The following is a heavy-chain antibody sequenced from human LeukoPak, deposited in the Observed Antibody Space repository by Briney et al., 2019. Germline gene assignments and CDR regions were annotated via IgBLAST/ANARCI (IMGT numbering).Heavy chain of an antibody. CDR1: GFTFSSYA. V-gene: IGHV3-30*04. Sequence: PGGSLRLSCAASGFTFSSYAMHWVRQAPGKGLEWVAVISYDGSNKYYADSVKGRFTISRDNSKNTLYLQMNSLRAEDTAVYYCARDGGGSSWFRGYVDYWGQGTLVTVSS. D-gene: IGHD6-13*01. CDR3: ARDGGGSSWFRGYVDY. CDR2: ISYDGSNK. J-gene: IGHJ4*02.